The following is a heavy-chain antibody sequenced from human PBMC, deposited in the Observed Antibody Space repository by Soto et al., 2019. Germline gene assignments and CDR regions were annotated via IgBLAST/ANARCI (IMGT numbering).Heavy chain of an antibody. CDR1: GFIFSSYA. D-gene: IGHD3-16*01. V-gene: IGHV3-30-3*01. J-gene: IGHJ6*02. CDR3: ARGGRIYYGMDV. CDR2: ISYDGSNK. Sequence: QVQLVESGGGVVQPGRSLRLSCAASGFIFSSYAMHWVRQAPGKGLEWVAVISYDGSNKYYADSMKGRFTISRDNSKNTLYLQMNSLRAEDTAVYYCARGGRIYYGMDVWGQGTTVTVSS.